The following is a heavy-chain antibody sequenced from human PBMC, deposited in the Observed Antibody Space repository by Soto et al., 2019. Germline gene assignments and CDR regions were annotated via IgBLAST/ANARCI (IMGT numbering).Heavy chain of an antibody. D-gene: IGHD6-13*01. CDR3: ARDRAAGGY. Sequence: EVQLVESGGGLAQPGGSLRLSCVASGFSFSDYEMNWVRQAPGKGLEWVAYISSGGSTTHYADSVRGRFTVSIDNARKSLYLQMNTLSVGDTALYYCARDRAAGGYWGQGTLVTVSS. CDR2: ISSGGSTT. J-gene: IGHJ4*02. V-gene: IGHV3-48*03. CDR1: GFSFSDYE.